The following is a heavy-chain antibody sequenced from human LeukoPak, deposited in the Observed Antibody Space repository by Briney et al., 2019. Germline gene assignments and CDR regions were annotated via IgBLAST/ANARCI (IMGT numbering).Heavy chain of an antibody. CDR1: GFTFSSYG. J-gene: IGHJ4*02. V-gene: IGHV3-23*01. D-gene: IGHD1/OR15-1a*01. Sequence: GGSLRLSCAASGFTFSSYGLSWVRQAPGKGLEWVAAIRASVSGTYYADSVQGRFIISRDNSKNTLYLQMDRLRADDTAVYYCAKNLNNNGRGFDYWGQGTLVTVSS. CDR2: IRASVSGT. CDR3: AKNLNNNGRGFDY.